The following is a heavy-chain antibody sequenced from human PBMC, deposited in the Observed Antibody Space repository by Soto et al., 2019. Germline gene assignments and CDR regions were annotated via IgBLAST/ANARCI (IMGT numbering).Heavy chain of an antibody. CDR1: GGSISSYY. CDR3: ARGVLRYFDWLACRGFDP. J-gene: IGHJ5*02. V-gene: IGHV4-34*01. Sequence: PSETLSLTCTVSGGSISSYYWSWIRQPPGKGLEWIGEINHSGSTNYNPSLKSRVTISVDTSKNQFSLKLSPVTAADTAVYYCARGVLRYFDWLACRGFDPWGQGTLVTVSS. D-gene: IGHD3-9*01. CDR2: INHSGST.